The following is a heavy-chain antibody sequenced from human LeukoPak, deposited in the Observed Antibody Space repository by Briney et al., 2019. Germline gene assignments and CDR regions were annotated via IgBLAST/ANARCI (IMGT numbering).Heavy chain of an antibody. J-gene: IGHJ6*02. CDR3: AGSSGSYYDGGRALSYGMDV. V-gene: IGHV1-69*04. CDR1: GGTFSSYA. CDR2: IIPILGIA. Sequence: GASVKVSCKASGGTFSSYAISWVRQAPGQGLEWMGRIIPILGIANYAQKFQGRVTITADKSTSTAYMELSSLRSEDTAVYYCAGSSGSYYDGGRALSYGMDVWGQGATVTVSS. D-gene: IGHD3-10*01.